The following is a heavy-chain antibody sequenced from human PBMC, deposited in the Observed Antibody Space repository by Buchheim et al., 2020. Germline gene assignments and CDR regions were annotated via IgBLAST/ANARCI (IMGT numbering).Heavy chain of an antibody. Sequence: QVRLVQSGAEVKKPGSSVKVSCWASGGTFSTYTVSWVRQAPGQGLEWMGRIIPIMGTTHYAQKFQGRVTITADESTSTAYMDLSSLSPEDTAVYYCARDRTYYYDSSGPKCDYWGQGTL. V-gene: IGHV1-69*18. D-gene: IGHD3-22*01. CDR2: IIPIMGTT. J-gene: IGHJ4*02. CDR1: GGTFSTYT. CDR3: ARDRTYYYDSSGPKCDY.